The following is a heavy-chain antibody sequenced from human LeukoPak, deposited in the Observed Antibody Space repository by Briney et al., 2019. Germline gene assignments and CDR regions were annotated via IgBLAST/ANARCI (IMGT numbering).Heavy chain of an antibody. J-gene: IGHJ4*02. CDR1: GFSFSSHS. Sequence: GGSLRLSCAASGFSFSSHSMNWVRQAPGKGLEGVSSISSSSSSIYYADSAKGRFTISRDNAKNSLYLQMNSLRAEDTAVYYCARGVSSAWHFDYWGQGTLVTVSS. D-gene: IGHD3-22*01. CDR3: ARGVSSAWHFDY. V-gene: IGHV3-21*01. CDR2: ISSSSSSI.